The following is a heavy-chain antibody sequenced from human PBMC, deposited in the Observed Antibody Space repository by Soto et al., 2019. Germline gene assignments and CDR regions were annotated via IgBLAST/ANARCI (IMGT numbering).Heavy chain of an antibody. CDR1: GGSFSGYY. CDR2: INHSGST. D-gene: IGHD2-2*01. J-gene: IGHJ5*02. Sequence: ETLSLTCAVYGGSFSGYYWSWIRQPPGKGLEWIGEINHSGSTNYNPSLKSRVTISVDTSKNQFSLKLSSVTAADTAVYYCARAGLGYCSSTSCLNWFDPWGQGTLVTVSS. V-gene: IGHV4-34*01. CDR3: ARAGLGYCSSTSCLNWFDP.